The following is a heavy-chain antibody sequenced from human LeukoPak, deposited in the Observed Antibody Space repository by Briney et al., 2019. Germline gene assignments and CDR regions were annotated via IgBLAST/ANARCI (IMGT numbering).Heavy chain of an antibody. CDR1: GGSISSYY. Sequence: PSETLSLTCTVSGGSISSYYWSWIRQPAGKGLEWIGRIYTSGSTNYNPSLKSRVTISVDKSKNQFSLKLSSVTAADTAVYYCAREVPNRSGYYYVRAFDSWGQGTLVTVSS. D-gene: IGHD3-22*01. CDR2: IYTSGST. V-gene: IGHV4-4*07. J-gene: IGHJ4*02. CDR3: AREVPNRSGYYYVRAFDS.